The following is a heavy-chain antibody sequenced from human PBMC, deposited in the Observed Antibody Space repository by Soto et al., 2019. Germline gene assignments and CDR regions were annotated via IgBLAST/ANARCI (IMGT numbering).Heavy chain of an antibody. V-gene: IGHV5-51*01. CDR2: IYGGDSDT. D-gene: IGHD1-26*01. CDR3: ARQAPRAGIGGSFYYYLDV. J-gene: IGHJ6*03. Sequence: EVQLVQSGAQVKKSGEPLRISCQASGYNFKKYWLGWVRQRPGKGPEWMGMIYGGDSDTRYSPPFQGQVTISVARSVDTAYLQWTTLKESDTASYFCARQAPRAGIGGSFYYYLDVGGKGTSVNVS. CDR1: GYNFKKYW.